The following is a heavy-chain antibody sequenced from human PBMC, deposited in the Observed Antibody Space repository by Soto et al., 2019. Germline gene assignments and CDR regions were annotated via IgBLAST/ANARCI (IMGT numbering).Heavy chain of an antibody. J-gene: IGHJ6*02. CDR2: TYYRSKWYN. CDR1: GDSVSSNSAA. Sequence: SQTLSLTCAISGDSVSSNSAAWNWIRQSPSRGLEWLGRTYYRSKWYNDYAVSVKSRITINPDTSKNQFSLQLNSVTPEDTAVYHCARGLAAAGTVRYYYYYGRNVCGRVTTVTVSS. D-gene: IGHD6-13*01. CDR3: ARGLAAAGTVRYYYYYGRNV. V-gene: IGHV6-1*01.